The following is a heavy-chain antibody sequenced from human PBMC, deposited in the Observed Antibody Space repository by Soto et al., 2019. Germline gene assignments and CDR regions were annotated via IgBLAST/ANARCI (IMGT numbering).Heavy chain of an antibody. CDR2: ISYTGRT. Sequence: LSLTCTVSGGSISSDANFWSWIRQLPGRGLEWIGYISYTGRTYYTPSLNSRLTISLDTSKNLFSLRLSAVTAADTAVYFCARGSFSSSSSWFDPWGQGTLVTVSS. CDR1: GGSISSDANF. CDR3: ARGSFSSSSSWFDP. D-gene: IGHD6-6*01. J-gene: IGHJ5*02. V-gene: IGHV4-31*03.